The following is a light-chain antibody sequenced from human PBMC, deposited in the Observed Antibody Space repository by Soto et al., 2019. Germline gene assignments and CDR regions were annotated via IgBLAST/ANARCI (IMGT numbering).Light chain of an antibody. V-gene: IGKV3-11*01. CDR1: QAVNTR. CDR2: LTS. J-gene: IGKJ1*01. Sequence: EIVLTQSPAALSSFPGDRVTLSFRASQAVNTRLAWYQHKPGQAPRLLIYLTSNRAAGIPARFSGSGSETDFTLTISDVEPEDFAVYYCHQRQSWPRTFGQGTKVDIK. CDR3: HQRQSWPRT.